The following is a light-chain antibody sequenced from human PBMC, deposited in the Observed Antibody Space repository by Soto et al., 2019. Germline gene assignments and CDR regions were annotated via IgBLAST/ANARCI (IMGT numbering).Light chain of an antibody. CDR2: DAS. J-gene: IGKJ1*01. V-gene: IGKV3-11*01. CDR1: QSVSSY. Sequence: EIVLTQSPATLSLSPGERATLSCRASQSVSSYLAWYQQKPDQAPRLLIYDASNRATGIPARFSGSGSGTDFTLTISSLEPEDFALYYGQQRSNWPPWTFGRGTKVEI. CDR3: QQRSNWPPWT.